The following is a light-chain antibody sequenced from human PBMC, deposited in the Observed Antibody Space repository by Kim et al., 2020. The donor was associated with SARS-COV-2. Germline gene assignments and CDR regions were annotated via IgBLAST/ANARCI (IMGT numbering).Light chain of an antibody. V-gene: IGLV3-19*01. J-gene: IGLJ2*01. Sequence: ALGQKVRITCQGDSLRIYSASWYQQKPGQAPILVIYDDTNGASGIPDRVSGSRSGNTASLTITGAQAEDEADYYCNSRDSSGHLVVFGGGTKLTVL. CDR3: NSRDSSGHLVV. CDR1: SLRIYS. CDR2: DDT.